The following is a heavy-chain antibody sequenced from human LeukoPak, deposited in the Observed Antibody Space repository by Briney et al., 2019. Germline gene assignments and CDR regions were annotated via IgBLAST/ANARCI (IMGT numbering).Heavy chain of an antibody. V-gene: IGHV1-69*13. CDR1: GGTFSSDA. CDR3: ARDLEIRGAYYFDY. CDR2: IIPIFGTA. J-gene: IGHJ4*02. Sequence: SVKVSCKASGGTFSSDAISWVRQAPGQGLEWMGGIIPIFGTANYAQKCQGRVTITADESTSTAYMELSSLRSEDTAVYYCARDLEIRGAYYFDYWGQGTLVTVSS. D-gene: IGHD3-10*01.